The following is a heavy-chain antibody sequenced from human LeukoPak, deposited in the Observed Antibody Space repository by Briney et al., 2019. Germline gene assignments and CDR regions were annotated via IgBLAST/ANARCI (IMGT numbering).Heavy chain of an antibody. CDR3: ARYWQRDDYYFDY. D-gene: IGHD3-10*01. J-gene: IGHJ4*02. CDR2: IYGRGST. V-gene: IGHV4-4*09. Sequence: PSETLSLTCTVSGESISTYYWSWIRQPPGKGLEWIGYIYGRGSTNYNPSLESRVTISVDRSKNQFSLNLTSVPAADTAVYYCARYWQRDDYYFDYWGQGTLVTVSS. CDR1: GESISTYY.